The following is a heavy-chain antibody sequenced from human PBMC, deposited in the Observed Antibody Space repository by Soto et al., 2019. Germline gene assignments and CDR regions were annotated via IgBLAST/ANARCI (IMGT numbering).Heavy chain of an antibody. V-gene: IGHV3-7*01. Sequence: EVQLVESGGGLVQPGGSLRLSCAVSGFTFSTYWMSWVRQAPGKGLEWVANIKQDGSEKYYVDSVEGRFTISRDNAKNSLYRQMSSLRAEDPAVYYCARERPRDRSSPRNYYFAAMDVWGQGTTVTVSS. CDR2: IKQDGSEK. D-gene: IGHD6-6*01. CDR3: ARERPRDRSSPRNYYFAAMDV. CDR1: GFTFSTYW. J-gene: IGHJ6*02.